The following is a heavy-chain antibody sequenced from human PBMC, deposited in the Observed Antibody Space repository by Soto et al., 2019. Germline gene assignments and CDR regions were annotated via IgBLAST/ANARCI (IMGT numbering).Heavy chain of an antibody. V-gene: IGHV4-59*01. CDR3: AKGAGDYATPFDY. Sequence: SETLSLTCSVSGASINRYYWSWLRQSPGKGLEWIGYVFYTGSYNYSPSLKSRVTMSVDTSKNQFSLRLTSVTAADTAMYYCAKGAGDYATPFDYCGQGTLVTVSS. CDR2: VFYTGSY. J-gene: IGHJ4*02. D-gene: IGHD4-17*01. CDR1: GASINRYY.